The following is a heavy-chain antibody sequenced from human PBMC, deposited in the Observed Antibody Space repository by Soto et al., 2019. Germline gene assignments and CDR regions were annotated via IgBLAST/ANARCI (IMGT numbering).Heavy chain of an antibody. Sequence: EVQLLESGGGLVQPGESLRLSCAASGFTFSSYAMSWVRQAPGKGLEWVSVISGSDDSTYYADSVKGRFTISRDYSKNTLYLQMNSLRAEDTAVYYWAKRSSSSTFDYWGQGTLVTVSS. D-gene: IGHD6-6*01. CDR3: AKRSSSSTFDY. J-gene: IGHJ4*02. CDR2: ISGSDDST. V-gene: IGHV3-23*01. CDR1: GFTFSSYA.